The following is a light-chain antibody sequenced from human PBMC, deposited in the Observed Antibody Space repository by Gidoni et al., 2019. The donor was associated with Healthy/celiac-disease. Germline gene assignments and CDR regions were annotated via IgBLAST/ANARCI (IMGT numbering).Light chain of an antibody. V-gene: IGKV1-5*03. J-gene: IGKJ1*01. CDR2: KAS. CDR3: KQYKSYWT. Sequence: DIQMTQSPSTLSAAVGDRVTITCRASQSISSWLSGYQQKPGKAPKLQIYKASSVERGAPSRLMGSGSGKDFTLTIRSLKPNDLQTYYCKQYKSYWTFGQGTKVEIK. CDR1: QSISSW.